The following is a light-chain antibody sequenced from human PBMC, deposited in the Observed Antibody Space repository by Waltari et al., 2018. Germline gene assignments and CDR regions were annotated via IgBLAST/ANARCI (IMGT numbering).Light chain of an antibody. V-gene: IGKV3-15*01. CDR3: QQYANWVYT. CDR1: QSVNSH. CDR2: DSS. J-gene: IGKJ2*01. Sequence: DIMMTQSPATLSVSPGARATLSCRASQSVNSHLAWYQQIPGQPPRLLIYDSSTRATGIPARFSGSGSGTEFTLTISSLQSEDFAVYYCQQYANWVYTFGQGTKLEIK.